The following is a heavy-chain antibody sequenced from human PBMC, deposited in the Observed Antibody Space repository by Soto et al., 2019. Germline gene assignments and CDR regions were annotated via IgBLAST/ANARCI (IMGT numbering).Heavy chain of an antibody. D-gene: IGHD6-13*01. CDR3: ARAKAPLYSSSWYWFDP. CDR1: GGFISSYY. Sequence: QVQRQESGPGLLRPSETLSLTWTVSGGFISSYYWSWIRQPPGKGLEWIGYIYYSGSTNYNPSLKRRVTISVDTSKNQFSLKLSSVTAADTAVNYCARAKAPLYSSSWYWFDPWGQGTLVTVSS. V-gene: IGHV4-59*08. J-gene: IGHJ5*02. CDR2: IYYSGST.